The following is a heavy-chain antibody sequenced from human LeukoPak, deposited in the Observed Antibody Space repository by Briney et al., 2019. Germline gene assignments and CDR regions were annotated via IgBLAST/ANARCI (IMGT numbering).Heavy chain of an antibody. CDR1: GYSISSGYH. V-gene: IGHV4-38-2*02. CDR2: IYHSGST. J-gene: IGHJ3*02. D-gene: IGHD3-3*01. CDR3: AREDYDFWSGSSDAFDI. Sequence: SETLSLTCTVSGYSISSGYHWGWIRQPPGKGLEWIGSIYHSGSTYYNPSLKSRVTISVDTSKNQFSLKLSSVTAADTAVYYCAREDYDFWSGSSDAFDIWGQGTMVTVSS.